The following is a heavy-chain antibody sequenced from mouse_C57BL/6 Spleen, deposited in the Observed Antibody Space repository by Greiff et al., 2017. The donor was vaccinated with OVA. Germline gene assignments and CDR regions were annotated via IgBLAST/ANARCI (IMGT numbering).Heavy chain of an antibody. CDR2: ISYDGSN. Sequence: EVQLQQSGPGLVKPSQSLSLTCSVTGYSITSGYYWNWIRQFPGNKLEWMGYISYDGSNNYNPSLKNRISITRDTSKNQFFLKLNSVTTEDTATYYCARGGGYYVWYFDVWGTGTTVTVSS. V-gene: IGHV3-6*01. CDR1: GYSITSGYY. CDR3: ARGGGYYVWYFDV. J-gene: IGHJ1*03. D-gene: IGHD2-3*01.